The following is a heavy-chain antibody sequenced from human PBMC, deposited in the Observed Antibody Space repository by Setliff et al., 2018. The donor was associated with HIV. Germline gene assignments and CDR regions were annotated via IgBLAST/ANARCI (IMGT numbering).Heavy chain of an antibody. J-gene: IGHJ5*02. D-gene: IGHD3-16*01. CDR1: GGAITSYY. Sequence: VTLSLTCTVSGGAITSYYWSWVRQPPGTGLEWIGYIHYSGTTNYNPSLKSRVNISVDTSKNQFSLRLSSVTAADTAVYYCAREGGLGAWGQGTLVTVTS. CDR3: AREGGLGA. V-gene: IGHV4-59*12. CDR2: IHYSGTT.